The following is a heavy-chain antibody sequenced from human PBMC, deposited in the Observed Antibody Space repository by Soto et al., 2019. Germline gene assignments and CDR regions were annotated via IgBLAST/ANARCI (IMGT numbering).Heavy chain of an antibody. CDR3: ARDLGVVEMATNPYAFDI. Sequence: GGSLRLSCAASGFTVSSNYMSWVRQAPGKGLEWVSVIYSGGSTYYADSVKGRFTISRHNSKNTLYLQMNSLRAEDTAVYYCARDLGVVEMATNPYAFDIWGQGTMVTVSS. D-gene: IGHD5-12*01. V-gene: IGHV3-53*04. CDR2: IYSGGST. CDR1: GFTVSSNY. J-gene: IGHJ3*02.